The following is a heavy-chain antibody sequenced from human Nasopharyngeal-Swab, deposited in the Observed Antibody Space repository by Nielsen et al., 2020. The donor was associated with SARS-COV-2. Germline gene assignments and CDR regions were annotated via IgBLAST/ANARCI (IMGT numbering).Heavy chain of an antibody. D-gene: IGHD4-17*01. J-gene: IGHJ4*02. CDR3: AKPGLYGDRFDY. CDR1: GFTFSSYA. V-gene: IGHV3-23*01. Sequence: GESLKISCAASGFTFSSYAMSWVRQAPGKGLEWVSAISGSGGSTYYADSVKGRFTISRDNSTNTLYLQMNSLRAEDTAVYYCAKPGLYGDRFDYWGQGTLVTVSS. CDR2: ISGSGGST.